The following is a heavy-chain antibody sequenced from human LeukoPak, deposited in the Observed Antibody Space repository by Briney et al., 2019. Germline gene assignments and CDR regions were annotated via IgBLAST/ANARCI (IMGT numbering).Heavy chain of an antibody. Sequence: GGSLRLSCAASGFTFSSYWMHWVRQAPGKGLMWVSRINSDGSSTTYADSVKGRFTISRDNAKNTLYLQMNSLRAEDTAVYYCVRDPNYSENFDYWGQGALVTV. CDR3: VRDPNYSENFDY. CDR2: INSDGSST. CDR1: GFTFSSYW. V-gene: IGHV3-74*01. D-gene: IGHD2-21*01. J-gene: IGHJ4*02.